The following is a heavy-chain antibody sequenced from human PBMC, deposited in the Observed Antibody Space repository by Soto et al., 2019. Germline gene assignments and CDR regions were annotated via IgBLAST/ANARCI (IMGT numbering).Heavy chain of an antibody. V-gene: IGHV3-21*01. D-gene: IGHD3-10*01. CDR1: GFTFSSYS. J-gene: IGHJ3*02. CDR3: ANYGSGSFDAFDI. Sequence: PGGSLRLSCAASGFTFSSYSMNWVRQAPGKGLEWVSSISSSSSYIYYADSVKGRFTISRDNAKNSLYLQMNSLRAEDTAVYYCANYGSGSFDAFDIWGQGTMVTVSS. CDR2: ISSSSSYI.